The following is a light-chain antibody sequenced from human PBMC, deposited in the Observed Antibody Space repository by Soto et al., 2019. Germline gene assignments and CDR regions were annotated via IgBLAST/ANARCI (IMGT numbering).Light chain of an antibody. CDR3: QQYIYWPWT. J-gene: IGKJ1*01. V-gene: IGKV3D-15*01. CDR1: QSFSSL. Sequence: EIVLTQSLSTLYSSPGEEATLSCGASQSFSSLLAWYQQKPGQAPRLLSYGASTRATGIPARFSGSGSGTEFTLTISNLQSEDFAVYYCQQYIYWPWTFGQGTKV. CDR2: GAS.